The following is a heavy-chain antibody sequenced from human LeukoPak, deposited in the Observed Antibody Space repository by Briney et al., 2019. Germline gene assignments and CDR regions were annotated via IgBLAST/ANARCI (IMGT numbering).Heavy chain of an antibody. Sequence: ASVTVSCKASGYTFTGYYMHWVRQAPGQGLEWMGWINPNSGGTNYAQKFQGRVTMTRDTSISTAYMELSRLRSDDTAVYYCARDLGAVEFYYYYYGMDVWGQGTTVTVSS. D-gene: IGHD6-19*01. V-gene: IGHV1-2*02. CDR3: ARDLGAVEFYYYYYGMDV. CDR2: INPNSGGT. J-gene: IGHJ6*02. CDR1: GYTFTGYY.